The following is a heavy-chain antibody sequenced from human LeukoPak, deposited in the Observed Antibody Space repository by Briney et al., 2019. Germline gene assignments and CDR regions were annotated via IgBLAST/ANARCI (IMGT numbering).Heavy chain of an antibody. Sequence: GGSLRLSCAASGFSFSSYNMNWVRQAPGKGLEWISYIGSTRPTIYYADSVKGRFTISRDDAKSSLYLQMNSLRVEDTAVYYCATEVTYGGAAFDVWGQETTVTVSS. CDR1: GFSFSSYN. CDR2: IGSTRPTI. CDR3: ATEVTYGGAAFDV. V-gene: IGHV3-48*01. D-gene: IGHD3-10*01. J-gene: IGHJ3*01.